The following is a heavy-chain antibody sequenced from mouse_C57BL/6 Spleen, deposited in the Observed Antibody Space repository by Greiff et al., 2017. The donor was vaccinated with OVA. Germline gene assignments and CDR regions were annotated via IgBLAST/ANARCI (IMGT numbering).Heavy chain of an antibody. D-gene: IGHD2-2*01. J-gene: IGHJ2*01. CDR3: TDYGSYYFDY. Sequence: VKLVESGAELVRPGASVTLSCKASGYTFTDYEMHWVKQTPVHGLEWIGAIDPETGGTAYNQKFKGKAILTADKSSSTAYMELRSLTSEDSAVYYCTDYGSYYFDYWGQGTTLTVSS. V-gene: IGHV1-15*01. CDR1: GYTFTDYE. CDR2: IDPETGGT.